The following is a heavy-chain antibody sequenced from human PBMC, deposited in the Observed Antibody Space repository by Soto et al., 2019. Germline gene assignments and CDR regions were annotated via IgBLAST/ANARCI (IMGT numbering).Heavy chain of an antibody. Sequence: GASVKVSCKASGYTFTSYGISWVRQAPGQGLEWMGWISAYNGNTNYAQKLQGRVTMTTDTSTSTAYMELRSLRSDDTAVYYCARDVPYRFPRPGPLAAAGPGFDYWGQGTLVTVSS. CDR3: ARDVPYRFPRPGPLAAAGPGFDY. V-gene: IGHV1-18*01. J-gene: IGHJ4*02. CDR1: GYTFTSYG. CDR2: ISAYNGNT. D-gene: IGHD6-13*01.